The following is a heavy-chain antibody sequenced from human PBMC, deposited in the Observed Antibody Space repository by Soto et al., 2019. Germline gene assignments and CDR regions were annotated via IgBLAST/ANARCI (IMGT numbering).Heavy chain of an antibody. CDR2: VYYSGST. D-gene: IGHD2-21*01. CDR1: GDSISTYY. Sequence: SETLSLTCDVTGDSISTYYWSWIRQPPGKGLEWIGYVYYSGSTLYNPSLESRVTLSIDMSKKQVSLKLSSVIAADTAVYYCARTRMIESWIDYWGHGTLVTVTS. CDR3: ARTRMIESWIDY. V-gene: IGHV4-59*01. J-gene: IGHJ4*01.